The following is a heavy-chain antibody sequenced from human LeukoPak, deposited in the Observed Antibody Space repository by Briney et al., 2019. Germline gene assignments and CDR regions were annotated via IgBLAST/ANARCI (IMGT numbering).Heavy chain of an antibody. CDR2: IKQDGSDK. J-gene: IGHJ6*03. CDR1: GFSFSTYW. CDR3: ASRDYYGSGRNYYYYMDV. D-gene: IGHD3-10*01. Sequence: GGSLRLSCAASGFSFSTYWMTWVRQAPGKGLEWVAHIKQDGSDKQYVDSVKGRFIISRDNAKNSLYLQMNSLTAEDTAVYYCASRDYYGSGRNYYYYMDVWGKGTTVTVSS. V-gene: IGHV3-7*01.